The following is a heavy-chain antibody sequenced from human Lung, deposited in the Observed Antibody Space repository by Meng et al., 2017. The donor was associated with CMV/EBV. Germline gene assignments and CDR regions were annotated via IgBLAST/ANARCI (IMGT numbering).Heavy chain of an antibody. Sequence: ASVKVSXKASGYTFTSSYMNWVRQAPGQGLEWMGIINPTGGGTSYAQKFQGRVTMTRDTSTSTVYMELSSLRSEDTAVYYCARDHPPQSSSPPGVNWFDPWGQGNXVNGAS. CDR2: INPTGGGT. CDR3: ARDHPPQSSSPPGVNWFDP. J-gene: IGHJ5*02. D-gene: IGHD6-13*01. V-gene: IGHV1-46*01. CDR1: GYTFTSSY.